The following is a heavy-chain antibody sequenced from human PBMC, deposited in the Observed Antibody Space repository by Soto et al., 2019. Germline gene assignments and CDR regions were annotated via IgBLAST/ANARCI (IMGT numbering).Heavy chain of an antibody. CDR1: GYTFTGYA. D-gene: IGHD6-19*01. CDR3: ARAVAVPADFDY. Sequence: QVQLVQSGAEEKKPGASVKVSCKASGYTFTGYAMHWVRQAPGQRLEWMGWINAGNGSTKYSQKFQGRVTITRDTSASTAYMELSSLRSEDTAVYDCARAVAVPADFDYWGQGTLVTVSA. V-gene: IGHV1-3*05. CDR2: INAGNGST. J-gene: IGHJ4*02.